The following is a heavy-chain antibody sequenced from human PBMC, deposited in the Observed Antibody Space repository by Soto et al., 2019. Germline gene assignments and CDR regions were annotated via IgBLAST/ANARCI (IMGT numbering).Heavy chain of an antibody. CDR1: GYTFTSYY. CDR3: AREKYITGTSWYFDL. Sequence: GASVKVSCKASGYTFTSYYMHWVRQAPGQGLEWMGIINPSGGSTSYAQKFQGRVTMTRDTSTSTVYMELSSLRSEDTAVYYCAREKYITGTSWYFDLWGRGTLVTVSS. D-gene: IGHD1-7*01. J-gene: IGHJ2*01. V-gene: IGHV1-46*01. CDR2: INPSGGST.